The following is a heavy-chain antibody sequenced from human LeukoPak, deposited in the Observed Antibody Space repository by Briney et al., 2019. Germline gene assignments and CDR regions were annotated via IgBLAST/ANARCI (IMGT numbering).Heavy chain of an antibody. CDR1: GFTFSGSA. CDR2: INHSGST. Sequence: GSLRLSCAASGFTFSGSAMHWVRQPPGKGLEWIGEINHSGSTNYNPSLKSRVTISVDTSKNQFSLKLRSVTAADTAVYYCARVSGYHWESFYDYWGQGTLVTVSS. J-gene: IGHJ4*02. V-gene: IGHV4-34*01. D-gene: IGHD5-12*01. CDR3: ARVSGYHWESFYDY.